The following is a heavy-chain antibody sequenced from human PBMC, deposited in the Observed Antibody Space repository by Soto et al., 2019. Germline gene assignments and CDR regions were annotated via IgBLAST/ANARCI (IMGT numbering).Heavy chain of an antibody. Sequence: SLXRSCTASGFICSSYDMSWVRQAPGKGLEWVSTILVDGRTFYVDSVKGRFTISRDNSKNTVYLQMNSLTAGDTALYYCAKATATGGGAFDICGQGTMVTVSS. D-gene: IGHD2-8*02. CDR3: AKATATGGGAFDI. CDR1: GFICSSYD. V-gene: IGHV3-23*01. J-gene: IGHJ3*02. CDR2: ILVDGRT.